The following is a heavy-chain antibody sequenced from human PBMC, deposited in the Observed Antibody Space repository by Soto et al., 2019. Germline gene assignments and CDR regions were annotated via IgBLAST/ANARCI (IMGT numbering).Heavy chain of an antibody. Sequence: PGGSLRLSCAASGFTFSNSEMNWVRQAPGKGLEWVSYITTSASTKSYADSVKGRFTISRDNAKNSLYLHMNSLRVEDTAVYYCARDSPYSSGSFDYWGQGTLVTVS. J-gene: IGHJ4*02. D-gene: IGHD6-19*01. CDR3: ARDSPYSSGSFDY. V-gene: IGHV3-48*03. CDR1: GFTFSNSE. CDR2: ITTSASTK.